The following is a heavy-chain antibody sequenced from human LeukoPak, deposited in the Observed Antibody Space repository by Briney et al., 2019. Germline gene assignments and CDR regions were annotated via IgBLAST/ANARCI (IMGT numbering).Heavy chain of an antibody. V-gene: IGHV4-34*01. Sequence: SETLSLTCAVYGTSFSDSYWSWIRQPPGKGLEWIGEINHSGSTNYNPSLKSRVAISIDTSKNQFSLRLTSVTAADTAVYYCARLFPLLYDYWGQGTLVTVSS. D-gene: IGHD2-15*01. CDR3: ARLFPLLYDY. CDR1: GTSFSDSY. CDR2: INHSGST. J-gene: IGHJ4*02.